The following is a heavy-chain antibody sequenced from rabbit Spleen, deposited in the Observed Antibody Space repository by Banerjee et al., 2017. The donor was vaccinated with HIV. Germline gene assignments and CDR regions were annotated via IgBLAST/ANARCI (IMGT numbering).Heavy chain of an antibody. V-gene: IGHV1S45*01. CDR1: GIDFSSYG. Sequence: QEQLVESGGGLVTLGGSLKLSCKASGIDFSSYGISWVRQAPGKGLEWIACIYVGSGGGTKYASWAKGRFTISKTASTTVTLQMTSLTVADTATYFCARAGEGGVGYLNLWGPGTLVTVS. J-gene: IGHJ4*01. D-gene: IGHD5-1*01. CDR2: IYVGSGGGT. CDR3: ARAGEGGVGYLNL.